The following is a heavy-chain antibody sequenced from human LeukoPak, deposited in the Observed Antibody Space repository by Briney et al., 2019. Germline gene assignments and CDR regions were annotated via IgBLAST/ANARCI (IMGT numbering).Heavy chain of an antibody. V-gene: IGHV1-69*13. CDR1: GGTFSSYA. J-gene: IGHJ4*02. D-gene: IGHD3-16*01. CDR2: IIPIFGTA. CDR3: AREWGTARFGY. Sequence: GASVKVSCKASGGTFSSYAISWVRQAPGQGLEWMGGIIPIFGTANYAQKFQGRVTITADESTSTAYMELSSLRSDDTAVYYCAREWGTARFGYWGQGTLVTVSS.